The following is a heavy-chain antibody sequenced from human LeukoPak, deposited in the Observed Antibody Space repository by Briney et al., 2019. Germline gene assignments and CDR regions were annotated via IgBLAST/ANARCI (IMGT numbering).Heavy chain of an antibody. CDR1: GFTFSGYG. Sequence: GGSMRLSCAASGFTFSGYGMHWVRQAPGKGLEWVAVISYDGSNKYYADSVKGRFTISRDNSKNTLYLQMNSLRAEDTAVYYCAKCKVPAATYYYYYYGMDVWGKGTTVTVSS. CDR2: ISYDGSNK. V-gene: IGHV3-30*18. J-gene: IGHJ6*04. D-gene: IGHD2-2*01. CDR3: AKCKVPAATYYYYYYGMDV.